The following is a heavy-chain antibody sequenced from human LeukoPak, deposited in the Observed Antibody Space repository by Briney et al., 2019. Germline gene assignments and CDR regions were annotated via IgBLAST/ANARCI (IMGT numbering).Heavy chain of an antibody. CDR3: NAGLGY. Sequence: PGGSLRLSCVASGINFRIYEMNWVRQAPGKGLEWVSHIGRGSSPIYYTDSVQGRFTISRDNAKQSLDLQMNNLRAEDTGLYYCNAGLGYWGQGTLVTVSS. CDR2: IGRGSSPI. CDR1: GINFRIYE. D-gene: IGHD3/OR15-3a*01. J-gene: IGHJ4*02. V-gene: IGHV3-48*03.